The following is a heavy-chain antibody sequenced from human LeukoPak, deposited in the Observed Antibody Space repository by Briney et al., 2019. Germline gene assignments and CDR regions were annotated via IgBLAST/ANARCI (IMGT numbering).Heavy chain of an antibody. J-gene: IGHJ4*02. V-gene: IGHV1-24*01. CDR2: FDPEDGET. CDR1: GYTLTELS. D-gene: IGHD2-2*02. Sequence: GASVKVSCKVSGYTLTELSMHWVRQAPGKGLEWMGGFDPEDGETIYAQKFQGRVTMTEDTSTDTAYMELRRLRSEDTAVYYCATDNRYCSSTSCYNYWGQGTLVTVSS. CDR3: ATDNRYCSSTSCYNY.